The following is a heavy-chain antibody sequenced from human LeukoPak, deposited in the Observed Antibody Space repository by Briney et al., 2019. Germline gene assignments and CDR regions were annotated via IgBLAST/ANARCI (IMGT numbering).Heavy chain of an antibody. CDR1: GFTFSSYA. Sequence: GGSLRLSCAASGFTFSSYAMSWVRQAPGKGLEWVSGISGSGGSTHYADSVKGRLTISRDNSKNTLYLQMNSLRAEDTAVYYCAKIYGSAVNDAFDIWGQGTMVTVSS. CDR2: ISGSGGST. V-gene: IGHV3-23*01. CDR3: AKIYGSAVNDAFDI. D-gene: IGHD6-25*01. J-gene: IGHJ3*02.